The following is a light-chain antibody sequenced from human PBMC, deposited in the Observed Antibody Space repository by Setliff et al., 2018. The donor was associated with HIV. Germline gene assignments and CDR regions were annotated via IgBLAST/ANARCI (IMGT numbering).Light chain of an antibody. V-gene: IGLV2-14*01. CDR2: EVS. J-gene: IGLJ2*01. CDR3: ISYTSRITWI. Sequence: QSVLAQPASVSGSPGQSITISCTGTSSDVGGYNFVSWYQQHPGKAPKLIIYEVSNRPSGVSNRFSGSKSGNTASLTISGLQAEDEADYYCISYTSRITWIFGGGTQLTVL. CDR1: SSDVGGYNF.